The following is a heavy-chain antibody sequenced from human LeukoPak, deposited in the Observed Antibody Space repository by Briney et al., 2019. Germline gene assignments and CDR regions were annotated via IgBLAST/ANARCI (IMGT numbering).Heavy chain of an antibody. D-gene: IGHD3-10*01. CDR1: GGSSSSYY. CDR2: IYCTGST. CDR3: ERRLGSPFDY. V-gene: IGHV4-59*08. J-gene: IGHJ4*02. Sequence: SETLSLTCTVSGGSSSSYYWNWIRQPPGKGLEWIGYIYCTGSTNYNPSLKSLLTISLDTSKSQFSLKLSSVTAADTAVYYCERRLGSPFDYWGQGTLVTVSS.